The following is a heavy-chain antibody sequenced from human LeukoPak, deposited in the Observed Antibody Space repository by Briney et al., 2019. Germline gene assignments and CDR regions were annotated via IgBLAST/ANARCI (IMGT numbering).Heavy chain of an antibody. Sequence: GGSLRLSCAASGFTFSSYGMSWVRQAPGKGLEWVSAISGSGGSTYYADSVKGRFTISRDNAKNSLYLQMNSLRAEDTAVYYCARDLTKYYYMDVWGKGTTVTVSS. V-gene: IGHV3-23*01. CDR3: ARDLTKYYYMDV. J-gene: IGHJ6*03. CDR2: ISGSGGST. CDR1: GFTFSSYG.